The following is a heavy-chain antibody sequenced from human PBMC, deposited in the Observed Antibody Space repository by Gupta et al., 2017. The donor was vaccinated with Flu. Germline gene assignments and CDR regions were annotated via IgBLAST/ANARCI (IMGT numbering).Heavy chain of an antibody. J-gene: IGHJ5*02. CDR3: ARDFSHYLYGDYGWFDP. Sequence: EVQLVESGGGLVQPGGSLSLSCAASGFTVSSNYMSWVRQAPGKGLEWVSVIYSGGSTYYADSVKGRFTISRDNSKNTLYLQMNSLRAEDTAVYYCARDFSHYLYGDYGWFDPWGQGTLVTVSS. D-gene: IGHD4-17*01. V-gene: IGHV3-66*02. CDR2: IYSGGST. CDR1: GFTVSSNY.